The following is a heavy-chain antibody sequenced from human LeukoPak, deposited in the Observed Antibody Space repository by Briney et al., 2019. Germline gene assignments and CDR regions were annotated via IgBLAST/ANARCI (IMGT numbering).Heavy chain of an antibody. Sequence: ASVKVSCKASGYTFTSYDINWVRQATGQGLEWMGWISAYNGNTNYAQKLQGRVTMTTDTSTSTAYMELRSLRSDDTAVYYCARDVPYYYDSSGYTQVYYYYYMDVWGKGTTVTISS. CDR2: ISAYNGNT. D-gene: IGHD3-22*01. CDR3: ARDVPYYYDSSGYTQVYYYYYMDV. J-gene: IGHJ6*03. V-gene: IGHV1-18*01. CDR1: GYTFTSYD.